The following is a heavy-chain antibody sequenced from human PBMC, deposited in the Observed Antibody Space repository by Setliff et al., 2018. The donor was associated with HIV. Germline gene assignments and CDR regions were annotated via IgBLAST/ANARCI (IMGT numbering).Heavy chain of an antibody. CDR1: GGSIGIENNY. D-gene: IGHD5-12*01. CDR3: ARPLDGYTSDSDY. J-gene: IGHJ4*02. V-gene: IGHV4-39*01. CDR2: IYYRSRVT. Sequence: SETLSLTCTVSGGSIGIENNYWGWIRQSPGKGLEWIGSIYYRSRVTYYNPSLKSRVTISVDASKNQFFLRLMSVTAADTAVYYRARPLDGYTSDSDYWGQGILVTVSS.